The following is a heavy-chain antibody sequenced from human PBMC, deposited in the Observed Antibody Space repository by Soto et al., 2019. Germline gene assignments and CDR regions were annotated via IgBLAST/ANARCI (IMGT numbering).Heavy chain of an antibody. CDR3: TREVQPVIRREYDY. J-gene: IGHJ4*02. Sequence: PGGSLRLSCAASGFTFSSYWIHWVRQAPGKGLVWVSSISGSGGSTYYADSVKGRFTISRDNARSTLYLQMNSLRAEDTAVYYCTREVQPVIRREYDYWGQGALVTVSS. CDR2: ISGSGGST. CDR1: GFTFSSYW. V-gene: IGHV3-74*01.